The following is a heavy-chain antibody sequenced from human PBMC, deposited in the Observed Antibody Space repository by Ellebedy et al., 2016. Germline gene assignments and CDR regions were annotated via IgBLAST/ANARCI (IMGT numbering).Heavy chain of an antibody. CDR2: INHSGST. Sequence: SETLSLTCAVYGGSFSGYYWSWIRQPPGKGLEWIGEINHSGSTNYNPSLKSRVTISVDTSKNQFSLKLSSVTAADTAVYYCARRRSGSSWYGKNWFDPWGQGTLVTVSS. CDR1: GGSFSGYY. J-gene: IGHJ5*02. CDR3: ARRRSGSSWYGKNWFDP. D-gene: IGHD6-13*01. V-gene: IGHV4-34*01.